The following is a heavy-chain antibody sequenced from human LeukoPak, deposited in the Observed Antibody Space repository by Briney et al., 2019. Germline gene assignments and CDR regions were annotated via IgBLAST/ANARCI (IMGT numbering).Heavy chain of an antibody. J-gene: IGHJ4*02. D-gene: IGHD4-23*01. V-gene: IGHV3-7*01. CDR3: SKEKSTVLTPGVDY. CDR1: GFTFSSYW. Sequence: PGGSLRLSCAASGFTFSSYWMSWVCQAPRKGLEWVVNIKQDGSDKSYVDSVKGRFTISRDNAKNSLYLQMSRLRAEDTAVYYGSKEKSTVLTPGVDYWGQGTLVTVSS. CDR2: IKQDGSDK.